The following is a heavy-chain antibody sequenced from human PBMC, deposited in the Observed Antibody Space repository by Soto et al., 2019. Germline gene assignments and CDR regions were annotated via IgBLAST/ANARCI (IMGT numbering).Heavy chain of an antibody. D-gene: IGHD5-12*01. Sequence: QVQLVQSGAEVRQPASSVKVSCKTSGATFSSYAITWVRQAPGQGLEWMGGIVPTVDTSTYAQKIQGRVTITADKLTNTVYMELSSRRSDDTAVYYCVRVVAIPGYPDNWGQGTLVTVSS. J-gene: IGHJ4*02. CDR2: IVPTVDTS. CDR1: GATFSSYA. CDR3: VRVVAIPGYPDN. V-gene: IGHV1-69*14.